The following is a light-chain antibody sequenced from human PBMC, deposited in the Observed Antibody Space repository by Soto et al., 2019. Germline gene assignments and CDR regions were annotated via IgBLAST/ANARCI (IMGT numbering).Light chain of an antibody. CDR3: SSYTTDNTEV. CDR2: DVS. J-gene: IGLJ1*01. Sequence: QSVLTQPASVSGSPGQSIAISCTGTSSDVGGYNHVSWYQQHPGKAPKLLIFDVSHRPSGVSDRFSVSKSGNTASLTISGLQAEDEADYYCSSYTTDNTEVFGTGTKVTVL. V-gene: IGLV2-14*03. CDR1: SSDVGGYNH.